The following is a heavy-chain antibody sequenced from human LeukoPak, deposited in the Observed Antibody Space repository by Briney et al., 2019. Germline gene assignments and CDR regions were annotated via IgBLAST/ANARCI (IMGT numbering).Heavy chain of an antibody. CDR1: GGSISNYY. Sequence: SETLSLTCTVSGGSISNYYWSWIRQPAGMRLEWIGRIYASGSTNYNPSLKSRVTMSVDTSNNQFSLNLSSVTAAVTAVYYCARTSARGAQFDYWGQGTLVTVSS. CDR3: ARTSARGAQFDY. CDR2: IYASGST. J-gene: IGHJ4*02. D-gene: IGHD3-10*01. V-gene: IGHV4-4*07.